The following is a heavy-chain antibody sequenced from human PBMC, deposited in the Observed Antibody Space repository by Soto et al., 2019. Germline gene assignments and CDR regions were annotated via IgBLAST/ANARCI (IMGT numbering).Heavy chain of an antibody. CDR2: ISSSSSYI. Sequence: GGSLRLSCAASGLTFSSYSMNWVRQAPGKGLEWVSSISSSSSYIYYADSVKGRFAISRDNAKNSLYLQMNSLRAEDTAVYYCARGFREVVTAGTWFDPWGQGTLVTVSS. D-gene: IGHD2-15*01. V-gene: IGHV3-21*04. J-gene: IGHJ5*02. CDR1: GLTFSSYS. CDR3: ARGFREVVTAGTWFDP.